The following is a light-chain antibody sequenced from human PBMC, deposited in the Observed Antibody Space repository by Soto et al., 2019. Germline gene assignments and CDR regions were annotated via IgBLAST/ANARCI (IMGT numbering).Light chain of an antibody. V-gene: IGLV2-11*01. Sequence: QSVLTQPSSVSGSPVQSVTNSSPGNSSDVGVYNYVSWYQQYSGKAPKLMIYDVSKRPSGVPDRFSGSKSDNTASLTISGLQAEDEADYYCCSYAGSYTFVFGIGTKSPS. J-gene: IGLJ1*01. CDR1: SSDVGVYNY. CDR3: CSYAGSYTFV. CDR2: DVS.